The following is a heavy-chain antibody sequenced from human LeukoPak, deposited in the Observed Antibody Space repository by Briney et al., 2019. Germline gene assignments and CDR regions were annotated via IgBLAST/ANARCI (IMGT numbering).Heavy chain of an antibody. Sequence: GASVKVSCKASGYTFTNYDINWVRKATGQGLEWMGGIIPIFGTANYAQKFQGRVTITADKSTSTAYMELSSLRSEDTAVYYCARVAGTYYYDSSGYINDAFDIWGQGTMVTVSS. CDR3: ARVAGTYYYDSSGYINDAFDI. D-gene: IGHD3-22*01. V-gene: IGHV1-69*06. CDR1: GYTFTNYD. CDR2: IIPIFGTA. J-gene: IGHJ3*02.